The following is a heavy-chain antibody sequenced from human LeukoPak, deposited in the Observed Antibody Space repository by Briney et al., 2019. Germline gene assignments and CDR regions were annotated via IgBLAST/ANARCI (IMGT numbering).Heavy chain of an antibody. CDR2: IKQDGSEK. V-gene: IGHV3-7*03. J-gene: IGHJ4*02. CDR3: ARWQLLRGVINNYFDY. D-gene: IGHD3-10*01. CDR1: GFTFSSYW. Sequence: PGGSLRLSCAASGFTFSSYWMSWVRQAPGKGLEWVANIKQDGSEKYYVDSVKGRFTISRDNAKNSLYLQMNSLRAEDTAVYYCARWQLLRGVINNYFDYWGQGTLVTVSS.